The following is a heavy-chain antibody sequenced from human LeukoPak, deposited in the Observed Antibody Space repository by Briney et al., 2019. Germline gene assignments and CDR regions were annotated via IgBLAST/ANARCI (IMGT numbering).Heavy chain of an antibody. D-gene: IGHD2-15*01. CDR3: AKDCSGGSCYFDY. CDR1: GGSIGSSSYY. J-gene: IGHJ4*02. V-gene: IGHV4-39*01. Sequence: SETLSLTCTVSGGSIGSSSYYWGWIPQPPGKGLEWLGSIYYSGSTYYNPSLKSRVTISVDTSKNQFSLKLSSVTAADTAVYYCAKDCSGGSCYFDYWGQGTLVTVSS. CDR2: IYYSGST.